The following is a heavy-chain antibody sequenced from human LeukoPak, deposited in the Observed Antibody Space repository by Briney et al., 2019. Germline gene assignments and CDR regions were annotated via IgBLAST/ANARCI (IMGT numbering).Heavy chain of an antibody. V-gene: IGHV1-2*02. CDR1: GYTFTGYY. J-gene: IGHJ4*02. CDR2: INPNSGGT. Sequence: ASVKVSCKASGYTFTGYYMHWVRQAPGQGLEWMGWINPNSGGTNYAQKFQGRVTMTRDTSISTAYMGLNRLRSDDTAMYYCARGEYSNGYPYRLDFWGQGTLLTVSS. D-gene: IGHD3-16*01. CDR3: ARGEYSNGYPYRLDF.